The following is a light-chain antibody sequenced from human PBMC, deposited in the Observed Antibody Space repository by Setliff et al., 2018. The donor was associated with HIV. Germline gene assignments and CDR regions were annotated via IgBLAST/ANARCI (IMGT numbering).Light chain of an antibody. CDR1: SSDVGGYKF. J-gene: IGLJ1*01. CDR3: GSYTSTTSYV. CDR2: EVS. V-gene: IGLV2-14*01. Sequence: QSVLAQPASVSGSPGQSITISCTGTSSDVGGYKFVSWYQQHPGKAPKLMIYEVSNQPSGVSDRFSGSKSGSTASLTISGLQAEDEADYYCGSYTSTTSYVFGSGTKVTVL.